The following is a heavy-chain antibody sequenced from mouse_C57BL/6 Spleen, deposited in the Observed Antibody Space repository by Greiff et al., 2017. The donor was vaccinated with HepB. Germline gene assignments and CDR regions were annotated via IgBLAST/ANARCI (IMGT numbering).Heavy chain of an antibody. CDR1: GYTFTDYY. CDR3: ARYDYGDAMDY. Sequence: QVQLKESGAELVRPGASVKLSCKASGYTFTDYYINWVKQRPGQGLEWIARIYPGSGNTYYNEKFKGKATLTAEKSSSTAYMQLSSLTSEDSAVYFCARYDYGDAMDYWGQGTSVTVSS. D-gene: IGHD2-4*01. J-gene: IGHJ4*01. V-gene: IGHV1-76*01. CDR2: IYPGSGNT.